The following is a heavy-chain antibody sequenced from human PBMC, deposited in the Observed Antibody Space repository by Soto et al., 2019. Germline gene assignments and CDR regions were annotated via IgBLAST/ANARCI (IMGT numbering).Heavy chain of an antibody. Sequence: SETLSLTCTVSGGSISGSSYYWSWIRQPAGKGLQWIGRIYTSGSTNYNPSLKSRVTMSVDTSKNQFSLKLSSVTAADTAVYYCARACSSTSCYDVFDSWGQGTLVTVSS. V-gene: IGHV4-61*02. D-gene: IGHD2-2*01. CDR2: IYTSGST. CDR3: ARACSSTSCYDVFDS. CDR1: GGSISGSSYY. J-gene: IGHJ4*02.